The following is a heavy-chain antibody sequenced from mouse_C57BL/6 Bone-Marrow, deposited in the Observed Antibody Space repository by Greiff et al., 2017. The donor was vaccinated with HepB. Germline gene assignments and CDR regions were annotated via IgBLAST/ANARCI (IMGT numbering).Heavy chain of an antibody. D-gene: IGHD1-1*01. CDR3: ANYYGSFLYYFDY. Sequence: QVQLKQSGAELVKPGASVKLSCKASGYTFTSYWMQWVKQRPGQGLEWIGEIDPSDSYTNYNQKFKGKATLTVDTSSSTAYMQLSSLTSEDSAVYYCANYYGSFLYYFDYWGQGTTLTVSS. CDR2: IDPSDSYT. J-gene: IGHJ2*01. CDR1: GYTFTSYW. V-gene: IGHV1-50*01.